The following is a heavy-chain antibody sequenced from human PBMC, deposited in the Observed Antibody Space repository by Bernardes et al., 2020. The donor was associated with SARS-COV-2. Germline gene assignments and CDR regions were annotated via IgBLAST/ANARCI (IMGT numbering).Heavy chain of an antibody. CDR1: GYTLTELS. D-gene: IGHD6-13*01. J-gene: IGHJ6*02. CDR3: ATDFAAAGTPSMFYYYGMDV. V-gene: IGHV1-24*01. Sequence: ASGKVSCKVSGYTLTELSMHWVRQAPGKGLEWMGGFDPEDGETIYAQKFQGRVTMTEDTSTDTAYMELSSLRSEDTAVYYCATDFAAAGTPSMFYYYGMDVWGQGTTVTVSS. CDR2: FDPEDGET.